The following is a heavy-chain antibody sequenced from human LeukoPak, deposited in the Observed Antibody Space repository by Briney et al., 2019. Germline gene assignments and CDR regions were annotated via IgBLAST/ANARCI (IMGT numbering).Heavy chain of an antibody. Sequence: GASLRLSCAASGFTLSSYAMSWVRQAPGKGLEWVAVIWYDGSNKYYADSVKGRFTISRDNSKNTLYLQMNSLRAEDTAVYYCARELGGYFDYWGQGTLVTVSS. CDR2: IWYDGSNK. CDR3: ARELGGYFDY. D-gene: IGHD3-3*01. V-gene: IGHV3-33*08. CDR1: GFTLSSYA. J-gene: IGHJ4*02.